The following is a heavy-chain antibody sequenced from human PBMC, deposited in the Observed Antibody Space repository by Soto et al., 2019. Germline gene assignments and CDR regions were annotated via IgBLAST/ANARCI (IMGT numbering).Heavy chain of an antibody. J-gene: IGHJ6*02. V-gene: IGHV4-31*03. CDR3: ARERRRYGMDV. CDR1: GGSISSGGYY. CDR2: IYYSGST. Sequence: SETLSLTCTVSGGSISSGGYYWSWIRQHPGKGLEWIGYIYYSGSTYYNPSLKSRVTISVDTSKNQFSLKLSSVTAADTAVYYCARERRRYGMDVWGQGTTVTVSS.